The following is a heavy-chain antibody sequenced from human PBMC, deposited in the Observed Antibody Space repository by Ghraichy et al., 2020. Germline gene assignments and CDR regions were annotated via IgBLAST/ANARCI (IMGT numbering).Heavy chain of an antibody. CDR1: GGSTRSESYY. Sequence: SETLSLTCTVSGGSTRSESYYWDWIRQSRGKGLEWIGSIHHSGTVYYNPSLKNRVTISVDTSKDQFSLELTSVTAADTAVYYCARGGNGDHYYYYGLDVWGQGTTIIVSS. V-gene: IGHV4-39*01. CDR2: IHHSGTV. CDR3: ARGGNGDHYYYYGLDV. D-gene: IGHD3-16*01. J-gene: IGHJ6*02.